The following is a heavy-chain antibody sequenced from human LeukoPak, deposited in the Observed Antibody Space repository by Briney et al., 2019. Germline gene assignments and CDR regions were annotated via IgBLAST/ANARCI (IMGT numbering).Heavy chain of an antibody. D-gene: IGHD3-16*01. V-gene: IGHV3-30*04. CDR2: IKYDGSDT. J-gene: IGHJ4*02. CDR1: GFTLSTYA. CDR3: ARIRGGPIDY. Sequence: PGRSLRLSCAASGFTLSTYAMHWVRQAPGKGLEWVAGIKYDGSDTYYADSVKGRFTISRDTSKNSLYLQMNSLRAEDTAVFYCARIRGGPIDYWGQGTPVTVSS.